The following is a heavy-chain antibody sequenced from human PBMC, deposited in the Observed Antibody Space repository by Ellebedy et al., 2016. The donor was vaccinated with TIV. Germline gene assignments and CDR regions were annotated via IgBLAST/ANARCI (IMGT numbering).Heavy chain of an antibody. J-gene: IGHJ4*02. CDR1: GGSFSGYY. V-gene: IGHV4-34*01. Sequence: MPSETLSLTCAVYGGSFSGYYWSWIRQPPGKGLEWIGEINHSGSTNYNPSLKSRVTISVDTSKNQFSLKLSSVTAADTAVYYCARGRIMITFGGVTHSDYWGQGTLVTVSS. CDR3: ARGRIMITFGGVTHSDY. CDR2: INHSGST. D-gene: IGHD3-16*01.